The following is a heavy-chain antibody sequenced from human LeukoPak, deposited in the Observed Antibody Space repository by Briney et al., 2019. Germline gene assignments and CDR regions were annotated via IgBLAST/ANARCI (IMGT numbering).Heavy chain of an antibody. J-gene: IGHJ4*02. CDR3: ARQYYDSSGYYPYFDY. CDR2: IYPGDSDT. D-gene: IGHD3-22*01. Sequence: GESLKISCKGSGYSFTSYWIGWVRQMPGKGLEGMGIIYPGDSDTRYSPSFQGQVTISADKSISTAYLQWSSLKASDTAMYYCARQYYDSSGYYPYFDYWGQGTLVTVSS. CDR1: GYSFTSYW. V-gene: IGHV5-51*01.